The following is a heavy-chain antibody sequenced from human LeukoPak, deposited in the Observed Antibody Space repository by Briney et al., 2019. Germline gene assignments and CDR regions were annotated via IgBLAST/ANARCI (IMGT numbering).Heavy chain of an antibody. CDR2: IWYDGSNK. V-gene: IGHV3-33*01. Sequence: GGSLRLSCAASGFTFSSYGMHWVRQAPGEGLEWVAVIWYDGSNKYYADSVKGRFTISRDNSKNTLYLQMNSLRAEDTAVYYCARFEFGYYFDYWGQGTLVTVSS. CDR3: ARFEFGYYFDY. CDR1: GFTFSSYG. J-gene: IGHJ4*02. D-gene: IGHD3-16*01.